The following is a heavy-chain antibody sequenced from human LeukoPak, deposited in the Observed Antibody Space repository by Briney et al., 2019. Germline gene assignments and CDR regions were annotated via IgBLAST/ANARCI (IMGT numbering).Heavy chain of an antibody. CDR2: ISSCSSTI. J-gene: IGHJ4*02. D-gene: IGHD3-10*01. CDR1: GFTFSSYS. CDR3: ARVAYWYYGSGRDRGFDY. V-gene: IGHV3-48*01. Sequence: GGSLRLSCAASGFTFSSYSMNWVRQARGKGVVCVSYISSCSSTIYYADSVKGRFTISRDNAKNSLYLQMNSLRAEDTAVYYCARVAYWYYGSGRDRGFDYWGQGTLVTVSS.